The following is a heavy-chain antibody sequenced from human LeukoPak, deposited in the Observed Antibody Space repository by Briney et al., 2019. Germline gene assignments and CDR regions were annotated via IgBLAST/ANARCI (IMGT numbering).Heavy chain of an antibody. V-gene: IGHV1-2*02. CDR3: ARDHSSSWPTDYYFDY. CDR1: GYTFTGYY. D-gene: IGHD6-13*01. CDR2: INPNSGDT. Sequence: ASVKVSCKASGYTFTGYYMHWVRQAPGQGLEWMGWINPNSGDTNYSQKFQGRVSMTRDTSINTAYMELRSLRSDDTAVYYCARDHSSSWPTDYYFDYWGQGTLVTVSS. J-gene: IGHJ4*02.